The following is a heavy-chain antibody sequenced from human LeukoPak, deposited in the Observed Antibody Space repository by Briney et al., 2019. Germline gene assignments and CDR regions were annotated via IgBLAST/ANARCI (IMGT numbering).Heavy chain of an antibody. CDR3: ARVPGTYYYGSATRNWFDP. V-gene: IGHV4-34*01. D-gene: IGHD3-10*01. Sequence: SETLSLTCAVYGGSFSGYYWSWIRQPPGKGLEWIGEINHSGSTNYNPSLKSRVTISVDTSKNQFSLKLSSVTAADTAVYYCARVPGTYYYGSATRNWFDPWGQGTLVTVSS. CDR2: INHSGST. CDR1: GGSFSGYY. J-gene: IGHJ5*02.